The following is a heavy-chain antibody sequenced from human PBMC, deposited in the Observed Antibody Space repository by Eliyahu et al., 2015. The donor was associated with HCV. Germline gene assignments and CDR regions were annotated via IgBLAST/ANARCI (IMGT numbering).Heavy chain of an antibody. CDR2: INPNTGDT. D-gene: IGHD4-17*01. V-gene: IGHV1-2*02. J-gene: IGHJ4*02. Sequence: QVQLVQSGAEVKKTGASXRVXCKASGXXFTAYFMHWVRQAPGQGLEWMGWINPNTGDTMYAQKFQGRVTMTRDTSLSTAYLDLSTLTSDDTAIYYCAKARGAYRDYGHDYWGQGTLVTVSS. CDR1: GXXFTAYF. CDR3: AKARGAYRDYGHDY.